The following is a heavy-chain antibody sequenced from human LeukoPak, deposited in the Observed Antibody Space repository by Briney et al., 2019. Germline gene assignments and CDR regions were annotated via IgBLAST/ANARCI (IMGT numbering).Heavy chain of an antibody. Sequence: KPSETLSFTCTVSGGTISSYYWSWIRQPPWKGLEWIGYIYYSGSTNYNPSLKSRVTISLDTSKNQFSLRLSSVTAADTAVYYCARESLESSLHYWGQGTLVTVSS. J-gene: IGHJ4*02. CDR1: GGTISSYY. V-gene: IGHV4-59*01. D-gene: IGHD3-3*01. CDR3: ARESLESSLHY. CDR2: IYYSGST.